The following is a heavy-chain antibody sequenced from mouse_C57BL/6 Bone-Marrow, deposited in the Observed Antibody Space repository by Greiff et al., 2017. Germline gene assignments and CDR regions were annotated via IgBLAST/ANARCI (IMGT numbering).Heavy chain of an antibody. CDR2: IYPGSGRT. CDR3: ARGCFGSSYWYFDV. D-gene: IGHD1-1*01. Sequence: QVQLQQPGAELVKPGASVKMSCKASGYTFTSYWINWVKQRPGQGLEWIGDIYPGSGRTNYNEKFKSKDTLTVDKSSSTAYMQLSSLTSEDSAVYDCARGCFGSSYWYFDVWGTGTTVTVSS. CDR1: GYTFTSYW. V-gene: IGHV1-55*01. J-gene: IGHJ1*03.